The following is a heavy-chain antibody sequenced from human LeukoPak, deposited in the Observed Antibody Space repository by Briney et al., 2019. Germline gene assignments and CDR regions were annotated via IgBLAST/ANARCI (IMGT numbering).Heavy chain of an antibody. Sequence: SETLSLTCTVSGFSIISYYWSWIRQPAGKGLEWIGRIYNSGSTNYNPSLKSRVTMSVDTSKNQFSLKLSSVTAADTAVYYCARGPRGVQLWFVTLDYWGQGTLVTVSS. CDR1: GFSIISYY. CDR3: ARGPRGVQLWFVTLDY. J-gene: IGHJ4*02. CDR2: IYNSGST. V-gene: IGHV4-4*07. D-gene: IGHD5-18*01.